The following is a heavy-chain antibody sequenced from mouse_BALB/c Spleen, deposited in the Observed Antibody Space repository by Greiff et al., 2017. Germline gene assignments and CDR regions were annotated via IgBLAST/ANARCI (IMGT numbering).Heavy chain of an antibody. V-gene: IGHV5-6-5*01. Sequence: DVKLVESGGGLVKPGGSLKLSCAASGFTFSSYAMSWVRQTPEKRLEWVASISSGGSTYYPDSVKGRFTISRDNPKNTLFLQMTSLRSEDTAMYYCARPYYDAMDYWGQGTSVTVSA. J-gene: IGHJ4*01. CDR2: ISSGGST. CDR1: GFTFSSYA. CDR3: ARPYYDAMDY.